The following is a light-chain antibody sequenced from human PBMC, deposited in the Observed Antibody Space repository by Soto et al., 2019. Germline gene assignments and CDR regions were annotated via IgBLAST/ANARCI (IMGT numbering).Light chain of an antibody. J-gene: IGLJ2*01. V-gene: IGLV2-23*02. CDR1: SSDIGSYDL. CDR2: DVN. CDR3: YAYGTSNTLA. Sequence: QSALTQPASVSGSPGQSITISCTGTSSDIGSYDLVSWYQQHPGKAPKLIIYDVNKRPSGVSNRFSGSKSGNTASLTISGLQAEDEADYWCYAYGTSNTLAFGGGTKVTVL.